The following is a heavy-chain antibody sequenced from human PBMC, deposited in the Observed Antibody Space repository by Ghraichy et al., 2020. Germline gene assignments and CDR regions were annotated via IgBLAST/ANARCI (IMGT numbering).Heavy chain of an antibody. J-gene: IGHJ6*02. D-gene: IGHD6-6*01. CDR2: IKQDGSEK. Sequence: GGSLRLSCAASGFTFSSYWMSWVRQAPGKGLEWVANIKQDGSEKYYVDSVKGRFTISRDNAKNSLYLQMNSLRAEDTAVYYCARDGDHWSIAARPVARAWYYGMDVWGQGTTVTVSS. CDR3: ARDGDHWSIAARPVARAWYYGMDV. CDR1: GFTFSSYW. V-gene: IGHV3-7*01.